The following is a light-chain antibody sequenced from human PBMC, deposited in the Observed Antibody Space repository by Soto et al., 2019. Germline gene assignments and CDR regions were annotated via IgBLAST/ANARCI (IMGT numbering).Light chain of an antibody. Sequence: QSALTQPPSASGSPGQSVTISCTGTSSDVGGYNYVSWYQQHPGKAPKLMIYEVSKRPSGVSNRFSGSKSGNTASLTVSGLQAEEEADYYCSSYTRSSTMVFGGGTKLTVL. CDR3: SSYTRSSTMV. J-gene: IGLJ2*01. CDR1: SSDVGGYNY. CDR2: EVS. V-gene: IGLV2-8*01.